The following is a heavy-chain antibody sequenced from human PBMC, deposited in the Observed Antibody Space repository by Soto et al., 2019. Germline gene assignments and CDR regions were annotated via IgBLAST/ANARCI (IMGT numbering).Heavy chain of an antibody. CDR3: AHRLPVCTNGVCYLLAFDY. D-gene: IGHD2-8*01. J-gene: IGHJ4*02. V-gene: IGHV2-5*01. Sequence: SGPTLVNPTQTLTLTCTCSGFSHSTSGVDVGWIRQPPGKALEWLALIYWNDDKRYSPSLKSRLTITKDTSKNQVVLTMTNMDPVDTATYYCAHRLPVCTNGVCYLLAFDYWGQGTLVTVSS. CDR2: IYWNDDK. CDR1: GFSHSTSGVD.